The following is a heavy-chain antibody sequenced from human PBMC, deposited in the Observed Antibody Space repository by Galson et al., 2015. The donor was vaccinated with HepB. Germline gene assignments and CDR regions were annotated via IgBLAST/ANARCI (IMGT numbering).Heavy chain of an antibody. CDR3: ARAPNFKSGWPNYYSYYYGMDV. CDR1: GDSVSSNSAS. V-gene: IGHV6-1*01. Sequence: CAISGDSVSSNSASWNWVRQSPSRGLEWLGRTYFMFKWHNDYAVSVKTRITIIEDTSKNQFSLQLSSVTPDDTAVYYCARAPNFKSGWPNYYSYYYGMDVWGQGTTVTVSS. D-gene: IGHD6-19*01. J-gene: IGHJ6*02. CDR2: TYFMFKWHN.